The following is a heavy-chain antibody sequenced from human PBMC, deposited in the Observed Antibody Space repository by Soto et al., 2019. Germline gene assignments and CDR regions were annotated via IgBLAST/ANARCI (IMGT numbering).Heavy chain of an antibody. CDR3: ASLTATEQQLDY. V-gene: IGHV4-39*01. CDR1: GGSISSSSYY. J-gene: IGHJ4*02. Sequence: PSDTLSLTCTVSGGSISSSSYYWGWIRQPPGKGLEWIGSIYYSGSTYYNPSLKSRVTISVDTSKNQFSLKLSSVTAADTAVYYCASLTATEQQLDYWGQGTLVTVSS. CDR2: IYYSGST. D-gene: IGHD6-13*01.